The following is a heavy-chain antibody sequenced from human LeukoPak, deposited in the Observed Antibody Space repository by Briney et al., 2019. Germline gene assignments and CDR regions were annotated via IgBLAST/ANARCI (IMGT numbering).Heavy chain of an antibody. Sequence: PGRSLRLSCTASGFTFSNYGLHWVRQAPGKGLEWVALISTDGSNKNYADSVKGRFIIPRDNSKNTLYLQMNSLRAEDTAVYYCARNLGSAAPFDYWGQGTLVTVSS. CDR1: GFTFSNYG. J-gene: IGHJ4*02. CDR2: ISTDGSNK. CDR3: ARNLGSAAPFDY. D-gene: IGHD1-26*01. V-gene: IGHV3-30*03.